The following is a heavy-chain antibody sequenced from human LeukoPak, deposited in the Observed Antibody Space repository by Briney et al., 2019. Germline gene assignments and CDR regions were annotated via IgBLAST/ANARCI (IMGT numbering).Heavy chain of an antibody. CDR1: GITFSSYA. CDR3: AKNRADVDAGNYYNSYFDY. CDR2: ISGSGGSK. D-gene: IGHD3-10*01. J-gene: IGHJ4*02. V-gene: IGHV3-23*01. Sequence: GGSLRLSCAASGITFSSYAMSWVRQAPGKGLEWVSVISGSGGSKYYADSVKGRFTISRDNSKNTLYLQMNSLRGEDTAVYYCAKNRADVDAGNYYNSYFDYWGQGTLVTVSS.